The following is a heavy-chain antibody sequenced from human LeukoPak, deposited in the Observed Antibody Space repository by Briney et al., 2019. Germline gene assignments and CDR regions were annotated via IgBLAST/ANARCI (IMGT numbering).Heavy chain of an antibody. V-gene: IGHV3-33*01. D-gene: IGHD6-19*01. CDR3: ARDRYSSAWYFFLDY. J-gene: IGHJ4*02. CDR2: IWYDGGNK. Sequence: GRSLRLSCAASGFTFSSYGMHWVRQAPGKGLEWVAVIWYDGGNKYYADSVKGRFTISRDNSKNTLYLQMNSLRAEDTAVYYCARDRYSSAWYFFLDYWGQGTLVTVSS. CDR1: GFTFSSYG.